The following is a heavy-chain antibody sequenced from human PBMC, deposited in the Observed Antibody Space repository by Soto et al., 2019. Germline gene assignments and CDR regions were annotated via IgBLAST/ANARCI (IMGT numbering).Heavy chain of an antibody. V-gene: IGHV4-34*01. J-gene: IGHJ4*02. Sequence: XTLSLACAVYGGAFSGYEWSWIRQPPGKGLEWIGEINHSGSNNYNPSLKSRVTTSVDTSKNQFSLKLSSVTAADTAVYYCARGLGGAAAGTGGPLDYWGQGTLGTVS. CDR3: ARGLGGAAAGTGGPLDY. D-gene: IGHD6-13*01. CDR2: INHSGSN. CDR1: GGAFSGYE.